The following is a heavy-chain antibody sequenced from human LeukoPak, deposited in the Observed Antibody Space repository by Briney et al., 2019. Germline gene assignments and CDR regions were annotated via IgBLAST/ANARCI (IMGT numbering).Heavy chain of an antibody. J-gene: IGHJ4*02. CDR3: AKADIVASEMGY. CDR1: GFTFSSYA. Sequence: GSLRLSCAASGFTFSSYAMSWVRQAPGKGLEWVSAISGSGGSTYYADSVKGRFTISRDNSKNTLYLQMNSLRAEDTAVYYCAKADIVASEMGYWGQGTLVTVSS. D-gene: IGHD5-12*01. V-gene: IGHV3-23*01. CDR2: ISGSGGST.